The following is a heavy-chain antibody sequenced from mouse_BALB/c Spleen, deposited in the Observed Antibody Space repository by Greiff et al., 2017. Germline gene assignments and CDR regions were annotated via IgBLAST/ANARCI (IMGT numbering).Heavy chain of an antibody. D-gene: IGHD2-4*01. V-gene: IGHV1-7*01. CDR2: INPSTGYT. Sequence: QVQLKQSGAELAKPGASVKMSCKASGYTFTSYWMHWVKQRPGQGLEWIGYINPSTGYTEYNQKFKDKATLTADKSSSTAYMQLSSLTSEDSAVYYCAGRGYDSYFDVWGAGTTVTVSS. CDR1: GYTFTSYW. J-gene: IGHJ1*01. CDR3: AGRGYDSYFDV.